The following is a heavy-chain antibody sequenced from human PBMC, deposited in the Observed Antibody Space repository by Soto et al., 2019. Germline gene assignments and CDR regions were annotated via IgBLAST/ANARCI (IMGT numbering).Heavy chain of an antibody. CDR1: GFAFSSYG. CDR3: VSDRGYGHASVPYS. D-gene: IGHD5-18*01. Sequence: QAQLVESGGGVVQPGRSLRLSCAASGFAFSSYGMHWVRQAPGTGLEWVAVISYDGSLQHYADSVKGRFTISRDISKNMVLLQMSSLRAEDTAVYYCVSDRGYGHASVPYSWGQGTLVSVSS. J-gene: IGHJ4*02. V-gene: IGHV3-30*03. CDR2: ISYDGSLQ.